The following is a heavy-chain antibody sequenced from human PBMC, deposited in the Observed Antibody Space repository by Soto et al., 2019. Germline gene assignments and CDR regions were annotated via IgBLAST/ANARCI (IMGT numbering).Heavy chain of an antibody. Sequence: VHLVESGGGVVQPGRSLRLSCAASGFTFSSYFMHWVRQAPGKGLERVATISHDGNKKFHLDSVKGRFTISRDNSKDTVYLQMDSLRFDDTAEYYCAKEIGGAASTYHYYGMDAWGQGTTVTVS. V-gene: IGHV3-30*18. CDR1: GFTFSSYF. CDR3: AKEIGGAASTYHYYGMDA. J-gene: IGHJ6*02. D-gene: IGHD1-1*01. CDR2: ISHDGNKK.